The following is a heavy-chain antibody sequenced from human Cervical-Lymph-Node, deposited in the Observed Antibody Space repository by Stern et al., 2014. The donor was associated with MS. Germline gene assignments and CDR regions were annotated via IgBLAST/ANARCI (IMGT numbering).Heavy chain of an antibody. Sequence: QIPLKESGPALVKPTQTLTLTCSFSGFSLSTTGMCVSWIRQPPGQALEWLALIDWDGDKYYTTSLKTRLTISKDTSKNQVVLTMTNVDPVDTATYYCVRSQTMFRGVTFFDYWGQGTLITVSS. V-gene: IGHV2-70*01. CDR1: GFSLSTTGMC. CDR2: IDWDGDK. D-gene: IGHD3-10*01. CDR3: VRSQTMFRGVTFFDY. J-gene: IGHJ4*02.